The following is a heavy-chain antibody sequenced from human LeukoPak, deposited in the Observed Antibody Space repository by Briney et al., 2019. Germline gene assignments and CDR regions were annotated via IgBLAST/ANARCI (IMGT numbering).Heavy chain of an antibody. V-gene: IGHV4-59*01. Sequence: SETLSLTCTVSGGSISSYYWSWIRQPPGKGLEWIGYIYYSGSTNYNPSLKSRVTISVDTSKNQFSLKLSSVTAADTAVYYRARGPVVVPAASLYYYYYGMDVWGKGTTVTVSS. CDR1: GGSISSYY. CDR3: ARGPVVVPAASLYYYYYGMDV. CDR2: IYYSGST. D-gene: IGHD2-2*01. J-gene: IGHJ6*04.